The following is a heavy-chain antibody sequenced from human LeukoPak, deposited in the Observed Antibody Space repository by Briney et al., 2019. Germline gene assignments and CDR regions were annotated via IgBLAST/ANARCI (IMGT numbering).Heavy chain of an antibody. J-gene: IGHJ4*02. Sequence: SQTLSLTCTVSGGSISSGSYYWSWIRQPPGKGLEWIGNIYYSGSTNYNPPLKSRVTISVDTSKNQFCLKLSSVTAADTAVYYCARGPSSLTRSLDYWGQGTLVTVSS. CDR3: ARGPSSLTRSLDY. CDR2: IYYSGST. V-gene: IGHV4-61*01. CDR1: GGSISSGSYY. D-gene: IGHD6-13*01.